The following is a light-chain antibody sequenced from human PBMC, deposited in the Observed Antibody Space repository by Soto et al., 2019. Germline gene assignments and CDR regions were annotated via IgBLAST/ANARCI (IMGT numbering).Light chain of an antibody. CDR1: SSNIGAGYD. CDR3: QSYDSSLSGSYV. J-gene: IGLJ1*01. V-gene: IGLV1-40*01. CDR2: NNN. Sequence: QSVLTQPPSVSGAPGQRVTISCTGSSSNIGAGYDVHWYQRLPGTAPKVLIYNNNKRPSGVPDRFSGSKSGTSASLAITGLPAEDEADYYCQSYDSSLSGSYVFGTGTKLTVL.